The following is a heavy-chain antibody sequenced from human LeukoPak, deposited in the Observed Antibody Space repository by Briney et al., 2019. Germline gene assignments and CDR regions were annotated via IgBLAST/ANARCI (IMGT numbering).Heavy chain of an antibody. V-gene: IGHV4-39*01. CDR2: IFYSGTT. Sequence: PSETLSLTCTVSGGSITNTSYFWGWIRQPPGKGLEWIGSIFYSGTTYYNPSLKSRVTISVDTSKHQFSLTLSSVTAADTAVYYCARPGSVFGVFDYWGQGTLVTVSS. D-gene: IGHD5/OR15-5a*01. J-gene: IGHJ4*02. CDR1: GGSITNTSYF. CDR3: ARPGSVFGVFDY.